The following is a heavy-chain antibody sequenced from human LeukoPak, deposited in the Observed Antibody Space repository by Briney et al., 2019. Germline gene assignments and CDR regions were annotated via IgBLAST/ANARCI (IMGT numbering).Heavy chain of an antibody. CDR1: GFTFSSYG. J-gene: IGHJ4*02. V-gene: IGHV3-30*02. Sequence: GGSLRLSCAASGFTFSSYGMHWVRQAPGKGLEWVAFIRYDGSNKYYADSVKGRFTISRDNSKNTLYLQMNSLRAEDTAVYYCAKDRTVGATYFDYWGQGTLVTVSS. D-gene: IGHD1-26*01. CDR2: IRYDGSNK. CDR3: AKDRTVGATYFDY.